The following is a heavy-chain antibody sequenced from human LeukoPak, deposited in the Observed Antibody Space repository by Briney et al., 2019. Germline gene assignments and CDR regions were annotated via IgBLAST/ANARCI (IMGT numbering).Heavy chain of an antibody. CDR2: IIPIFGTA. J-gene: IGHJ4*02. D-gene: IGHD1-26*01. V-gene: IGHV1-69*05. CDR3: ARESGVVGAIYFDY. Sequence: ASVKVSCKASGGTFSSYAISWVRQAPGQGLEWMGGIIPIFGTANYAQKFQGRVTITTDESTSTAYMELSSLRSEDTAVYYCARESGVVGAIYFDYWGQGTLVTVSS. CDR1: GGTFSSYA.